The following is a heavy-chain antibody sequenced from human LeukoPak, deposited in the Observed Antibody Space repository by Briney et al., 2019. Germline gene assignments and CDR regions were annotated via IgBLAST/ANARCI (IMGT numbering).Heavy chain of an antibody. CDR2: ISGSGGST. J-gene: IGHJ4*02. CDR1: GFTFSTYA. Sequence: GGSLRLSCAASGFTFSTYAMSWVRQAPGKGLEWVSTISGSGGSTYYADSVKGRFPISRDNSKNTLYLQMNSLRAEDTAVYYCAKASGSYFPISDYWGQGTLVTVSS. V-gene: IGHV3-23*01. D-gene: IGHD1-26*01. CDR3: AKASGSYFPISDY.